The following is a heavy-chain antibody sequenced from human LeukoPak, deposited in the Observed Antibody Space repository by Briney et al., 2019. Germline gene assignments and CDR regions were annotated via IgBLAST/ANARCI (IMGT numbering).Heavy chain of an antibody. Sequence: SETLSLTCPVSGGSICNPGYEWRWVRQPPGKGLEGIGSVYYSGDSYKNPSLQSPLTVSIDTSKNQFSLQLSSVVAAGPAVSFCASNGLELFDFWGAGILVIVSS. J-gene: IGHJ4*02. D-gene: IGHD2-8*01. CDR2: VYYSGDS. CDR1: GGSICNPGYE. CDR3: ASNGLELFDF. V-gene: IGHV4-39*01.